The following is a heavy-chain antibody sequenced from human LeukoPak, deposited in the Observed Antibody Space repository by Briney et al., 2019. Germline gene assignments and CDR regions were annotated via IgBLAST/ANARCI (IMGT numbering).Heavy chain of an antibody. J-gene: IGHJ4*02. V-gene: IGHV3-53*01. CDR3: ARDWAGSGWYHY. D-gene: IGHD6-19*01. CDR2: IYSGGST. CDR1: GFTVNSNY. Sequence: SGGSLRLSCAASGFTVNSNYMSWVRQAPGKGLEWVSVIYSGGSTYYADSVKGRFTISRDNSKNTLYLQMNSLRAEDTAVYYCARDWAGSGWYHYWGQGTLVTVSS.